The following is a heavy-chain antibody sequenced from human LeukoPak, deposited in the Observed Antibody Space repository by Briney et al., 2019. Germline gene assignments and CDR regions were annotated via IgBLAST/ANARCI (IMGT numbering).Heavy chain of an antibody. CDR3: ARGRLTYYYDSSVSTPGY. CDR1: RFTFSSYA. Sequence: GRSLRLSCAASRFTFSSYAMHGVRQAPGKGLEWVAVISYDGSNKYYADSVKGRFTISRDNSKNTLYLQMNSLRAEDTAVYYCARGRLTYYYDSSVSTPGYWGQGTLVTVSS. CDR2: ISYDGSNK. J-gene: IGHJ4*02. V-gene: IGHV3-30-3*01. D-gene: IGHD3-22*01.